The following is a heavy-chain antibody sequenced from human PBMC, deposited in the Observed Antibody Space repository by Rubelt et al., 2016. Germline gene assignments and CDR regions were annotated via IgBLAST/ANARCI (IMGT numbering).Heavy chain of an antibody. CDR1: GFTFSSYA. J-gene: IGHJ4*02. CDR2: VSGSGGST. V-gene: IGHV3-23*01. Sequence: EVQLLESGGGLVQPGGSLRLSCAASGFTFSSYAMSWVRQAPGKGLEWVSGVSGSGGSTYYADSVKGRFTISRDNSRNTMYLQMSSLRAGDTAVYYCARKRVAAAGIEDYWGQGTLVTVSS. CDR3: ARKRVAAAGIEDY. D-gene: IGHD6-13*01.